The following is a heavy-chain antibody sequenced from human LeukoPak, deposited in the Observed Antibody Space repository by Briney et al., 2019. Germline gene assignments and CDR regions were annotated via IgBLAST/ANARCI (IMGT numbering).Heavy chain of an antibody. V-gene: IGHV5-10-1*01. CDR1: GYSFSSYW. CDR3: ARQGSRSSWLDYYYGMDV. J-gene: IGHJ6*02. CDR2: IDPGGSFT. Sequence: GESLKISCKGSGYSFSSYWISWVRQMPGKGLEWMGRIDPGGSFTKYRPSLEGRVTISADKSLSTVYLQWSSLKASDTAMYYCARQGSRSSWLDYYYGMDVWGQGTTVTVSS. D-gene: IGHD6-13*01.